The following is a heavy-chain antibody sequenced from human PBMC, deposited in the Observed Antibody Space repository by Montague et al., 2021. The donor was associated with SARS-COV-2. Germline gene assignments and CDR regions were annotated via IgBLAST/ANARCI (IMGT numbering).Heavy chain of an antibody. D-gene: IGHD2-2*01. V-gene: IGHV3-20*04. CDR2: INWNGGSP. J-gene: IGHJ6*02. CDR3: RDCSSTSCSPGLYYYYGMDV. Sequence: SLRLSCAASGFTFGDYGMSWVRQAPGKGLEWVSGINWNGGSPGYADSVKGRFTISRDNAKNSLYLQMNRLRAEDTALYLDRDCSSTSCSPGLYYYYGMDVWGQGTTVTVSS. CDR1: GFTFGDYG.